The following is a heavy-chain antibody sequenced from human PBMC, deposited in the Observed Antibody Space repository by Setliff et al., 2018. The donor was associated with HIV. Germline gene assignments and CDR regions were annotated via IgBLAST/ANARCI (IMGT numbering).Heavy chain of an antibody. CDR1: GFTFSDYY. CDR3: ARDKGQKYADY. J-gene: IGHJ4*02. Sequence: GGSLRLSCAASGFTFSDYYMSWLRQAPGKGLEWVSYISRDGNTIYYADSVKGRFTISRDNAKNSLYLQLNSLRPEDTAVYYCARDKGQKYADYWGQGTVVTVSS. CDR2: ISRDGNTI. V-gene: IGHV3-11*01. D-gene: IGHD3-10*01.